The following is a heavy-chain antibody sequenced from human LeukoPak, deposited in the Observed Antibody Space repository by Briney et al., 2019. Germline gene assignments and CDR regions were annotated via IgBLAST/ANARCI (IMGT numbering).Heavy chain of an antibody. D-gene: IGHD2-15*01. CDR3: AKNGDRGAYCSGGSCYPYYYYYMDV. V-gene: IGHV3-7*03. CDR2: IKKDGSEK. Sequence: PGGSPRLSCAASGFTFSSYWVSWVRQAPGKGLEWVANIKKDGSEKYYVDSVKGRFTISRDNSKNTLYLQMNSLRAEDTAVYYCAKNGDRGAYCSGGSCYPYYYYYMDVWGKGTTVTISS. J-gene: IGHJ6*03. CDR1: GFTFSSYW.